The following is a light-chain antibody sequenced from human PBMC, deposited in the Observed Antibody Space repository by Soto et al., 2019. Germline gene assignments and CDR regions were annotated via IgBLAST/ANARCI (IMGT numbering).Light chain of an antibody. J-gene: IGLJ1*01. CDR3: FSYTSSGTYV. CDR2: EVS. Sequence: QSVLTQPASVSGSPGQSITISCTGTNSDVGNYKYVSWYQQHPGKAPKLMIYEVSNRPSGVPNRFSGSKSGNTASLTISGLQAEDETDYYCFSYTSSGTYVFGTGTKVTVL. V-gene: IGLV2-14*03. CDR1: NSDVGNYKY.